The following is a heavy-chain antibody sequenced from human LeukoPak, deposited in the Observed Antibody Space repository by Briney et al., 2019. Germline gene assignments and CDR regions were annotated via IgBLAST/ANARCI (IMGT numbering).Heavy chain of an antibody. CDR3: ARGSSGYRSPGY. CDR1: GGSFSGYY. J-gene: IGHJ4*02. CDR2: INQSEST. V-gene: IGHV4-34*01. D-gene: IGHD3-22*01. Sequence: SSETLSLTCAVYGGSFSGYYWSWIRQPPGKGLEWIGEINQSESTNYNPSLKSRVTISVDTSKNQFSLKLSSVTAADTAVYYCARGSSGYRSPGYWGQGTLVTVSS.